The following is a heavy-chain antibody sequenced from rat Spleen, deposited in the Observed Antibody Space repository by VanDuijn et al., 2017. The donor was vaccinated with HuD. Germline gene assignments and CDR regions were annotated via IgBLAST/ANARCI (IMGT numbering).Heavy chain of an antibody. CDR3: ARRHYGYTDYFDY. CDR2: ISPSGGGT. J-gene: IGHJ2*01. Sequence: EVQLVESGGGLVQPGRSLKLSCAASGFTFSNYYMAWVRQAPTKGLEWVAYISPSGGGTYYRDSVKGRFTVSRDNTRSTQFLQMDSLRSEDTATYYCARRHYGYTDYFDYWGQGVMVTVSS. CDR1: GFTFSNYY. D-gene: IGHD1-9*01. V-gene: IGHV5-27*01.